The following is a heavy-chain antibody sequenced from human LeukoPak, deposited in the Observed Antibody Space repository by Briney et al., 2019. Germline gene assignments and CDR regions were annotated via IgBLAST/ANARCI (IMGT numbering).Heavy chain of an antibody. D-gene: IGHD4-17*01. Sequence: SETLSLTCTVSGGSIRSSYYYWGWIRQPPGKGLEWIGSIYDSGSTYYNPSLKSRVTISVDTSKNQFSLKLTSVTAADTAVYYCARGRTTVTNGWFDSWGQGTLVTVSS. J-gene: IGHJ5*01. V-gene: IGHV4-39*07. CDR1: GGSIRSSYYY. CDR2: IYDSGST. CDR3: ARGRTTVTNGWFDS.